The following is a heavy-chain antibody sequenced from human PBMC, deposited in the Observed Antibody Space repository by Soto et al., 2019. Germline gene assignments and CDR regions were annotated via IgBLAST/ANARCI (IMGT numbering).Heavy chain of an antibody. CDR3: ARVRTGYFDY. D-gene: IGHD3-9*01. CDR2: IYYNGNT. J-gene: IGHJ4*02. CDR1: GGAINDHY. V-gene: IGHV4-59*11. Sequence: SETLSLTCTISGGAINDHYWSFIRQPPGKGLEWIGYIYYNGNTNYNPSLESRVTISVDRSRNQFSLRLTSLTAADTAVYYCARVRTGYFDYWGRGALVTVSS.